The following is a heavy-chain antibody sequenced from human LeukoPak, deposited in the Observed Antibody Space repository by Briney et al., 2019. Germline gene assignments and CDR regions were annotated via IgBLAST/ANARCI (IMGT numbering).Heavy chain of an antibody. Sequence: SETLSLTCTVSGGSISSYYWSWIRQPPGKGLEWIGYIYYSGSTNYNPSLKSRVTISVDTSKNQFSLKLSSVTAADTAVYYCASTNYGSGSYFFDYWGQGTLVTVSS. CDR2: IYYSGST. CDR1: GGSISSYY. D-gene: IGHD3-10*01. V-gene: IGHV4-59*01. CDR3: ASTNYGSGSYFFDY. J-gene: IGHJ4*02.